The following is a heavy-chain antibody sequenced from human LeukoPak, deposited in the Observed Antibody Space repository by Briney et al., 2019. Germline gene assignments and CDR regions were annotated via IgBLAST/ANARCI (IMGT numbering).Heavy chain of an antibody. Sequence: SETLSLTCAVSGGSISSSGSYWGWVPQPPGKGLEWIVSVYYSGKTYTPSLKSRVTISVDTAKNHFSLHLTTVNAPDTATYSCARVMAARREDLNWFDPWGQGTLVTVSS. J-gene: IGHJ5*02. CDR3: ARVMAARREDLNWFDP. CDR2: VYYSGKT. V-gene: IGHV4-39*07. D-gene: IGHD6-6*01. CDR1: GGSISSSGSY.